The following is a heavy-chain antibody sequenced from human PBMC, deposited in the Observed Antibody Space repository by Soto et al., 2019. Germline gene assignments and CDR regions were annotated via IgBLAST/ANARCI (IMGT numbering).Heavy chain of an antibody. V-gene: IGHV1-69*05. Sequence: GASVKVSCKASGGTFSSYAISWVRQAPGQGLEWMGGIIPIFGSTSYAQKFQGRVTMTRDTSTSTVYMELSSLRSEDTAVYYCARADGMDVWGQGTTVTVSS. CDR3: ARADGMDV. J-gene: IGHJ6*02. CDR2: IIPIFGST. CDR1: GGTFSSYA.